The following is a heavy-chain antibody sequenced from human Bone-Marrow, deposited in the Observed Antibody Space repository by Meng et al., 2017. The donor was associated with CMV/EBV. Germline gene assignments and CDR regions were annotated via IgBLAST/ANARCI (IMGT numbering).Heavy chain of an antibody. CDR3: ARAGTQLERIAFD. J-gene: IGHJ3*02. CDR1: GGTFSSYT. D-gene: IGHD1-1*01. CDR2: IIPILGIA. V-gene: IGHV1-69*02. Sequence: SVKVSCKASGGTFSSYTISWVRQAPGQGLEWMGRIIPILGIANYAQKFQGRVTITADKSTSTAYMELSSLRSEDTAVYYCARAGTQLERIAFDMGSRENGQRRL.